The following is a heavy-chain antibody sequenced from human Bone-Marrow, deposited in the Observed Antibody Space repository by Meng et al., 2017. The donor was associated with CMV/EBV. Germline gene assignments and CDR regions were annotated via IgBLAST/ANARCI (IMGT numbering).Heavy chain of an antibody. CDR2: IYSGGGT. V-gene: IGHV3-66*02. D-gene: IGHD2-2*01. Sequence: GESLKISCAASGFSVSSNYMSWVRQAPGKGLEWVSIIYSGGGTDYADSVKGRFTISRDNSKNTLYLQMNSLRAEDTAVYYCAKDGDVKYQLPMDYWGQGTLATSSS. J-gene: IGHJ4*02. CDR1: GFSVSSNY. CDR3: AKDGDVKYQLPMDY.